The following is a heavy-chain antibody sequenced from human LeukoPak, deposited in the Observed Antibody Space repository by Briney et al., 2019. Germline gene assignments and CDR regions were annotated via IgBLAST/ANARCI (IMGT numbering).Heavy chain of an antibody. J-gene: IGHJ4*02. Sequence: ASVKVSCKASGYTFAGYYIHWVRQAPGQGLEWMGWINPLSGGTNYAQTFQGRVTMTRDTSTSTAYMELSRLRSDDTAVYYCARAQEWLPHLLEYYFDYWGQGTLVTVSS. CDR3: ARAQEWLPHLLEYYFDY. V-gene: IGHV1-2*02. CDR2: INPLSGGT. D-gene: IGHD3-3*01. CDR1: GYTFAGYY.